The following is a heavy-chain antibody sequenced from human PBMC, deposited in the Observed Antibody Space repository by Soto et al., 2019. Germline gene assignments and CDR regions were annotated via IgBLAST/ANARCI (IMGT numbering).Heavy chain of an antibody. CDR3: ARDPGIYYGMDV. V-gene: IGHV3-11*01. CDR2: ISSGGFTI. Sequence: QVQLVESGGGLVKPGGSLRLSCTASGFTFSDYYMTWIRQAPGKGLEWLSYISSGGFTIYYADSVKGRFTVSRDNAKNSMYLQMNTLRVEDTAGYYCARDPGIYYGMDVWGQGTTVTVSS. J-gene: IGHJ6*02. D-gene: IGHD3-10*01. CDR1: GFTFSDYY.